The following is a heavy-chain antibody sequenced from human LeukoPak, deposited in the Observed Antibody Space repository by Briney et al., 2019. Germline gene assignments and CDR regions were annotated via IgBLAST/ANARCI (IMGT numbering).Heavy chain of an antibody. CDR1: GFTFSSYA. CDR3: ANSMITFGGVTDDAFDI. Sequence: GGSLRLSCAASGFTFSSYAMSWVRQAPGKGLEWVSAISGSGGSTYYADSVKGRFTISRDNSKNTLYLQMNSLRAEDTAVYYCANSMITFGGVTDDAFDIWGQGTMVTVSS. J-gene: IGHJ3*02. V-gene: IGHV3-23*01. D-gene: IGHD3-16*01. CDR2: ISGSGGST.